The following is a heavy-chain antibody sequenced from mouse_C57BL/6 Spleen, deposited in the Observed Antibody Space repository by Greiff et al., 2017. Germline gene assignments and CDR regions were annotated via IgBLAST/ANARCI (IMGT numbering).Heavy chain of an antibody. V-gene: IGHV1-59*01. CDR1: GYTFTSYW. Sequence: QVHVKQPGAELVRPGTSVKLSCKASGYTFTSYWMHWVKQRPGQGLEWIGVIDPSDSYTNYNQKFKGKATLTVDTSSSTAYMQLSSLTSEDSAVYYCARWGHYFDYWGQGTTLTVSS. CDR2: IDPSDSYT. J-gene: IGHJ2*01. CDR3: ARWGHYFDY.